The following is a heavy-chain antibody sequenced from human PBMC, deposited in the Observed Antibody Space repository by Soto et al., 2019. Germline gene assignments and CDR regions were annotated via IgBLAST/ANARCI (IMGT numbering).Heavy chain of an antibody. CDR2: IYYSGST. CDR1: GGSISSYY. CDR3: ARHQGRRTFFDY. J-gene: IGHJ4*02. V-gene: IGHV4-59*08. Sequence: PSETLSLTCTVSGGSISSYYWSWIRQPPGKGLEWIGYIYYSGSTNYNPSLQSRVTISVDTSKNQFSLKLSSVTAADTAVYYCARHQGRRTFFDYWGQGTLVTVSS. D-gene: IGHD1-26*01.